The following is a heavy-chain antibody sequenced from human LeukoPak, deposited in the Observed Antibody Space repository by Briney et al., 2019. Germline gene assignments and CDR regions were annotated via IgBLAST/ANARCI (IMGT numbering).Heavy chain of an antibody. CDR2: IIPILGIA. CDR3: ARGGPRYYDFWSGYYFT. Sequence: ASVKVSCKASGGTFSSYAISWVRQAPGQGLEWMGRIIPILGIANYAQKFQGRVTITADKSTSTAYMELSSLRSEDTAVYYCARGGPRYYDFWSGYYFTWGQGTLVTVSS. V-gene: IGHV1-69*04. J-gene: IGHJ5*02. D-gene: IGHD3-3*01. CDR1: GGTFSSYA.